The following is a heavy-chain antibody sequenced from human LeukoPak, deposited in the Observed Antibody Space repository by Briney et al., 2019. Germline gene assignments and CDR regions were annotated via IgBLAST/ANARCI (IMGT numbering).Heavy chain of an antibody. V-gene: IGHV1-8*01. J-gene: IGHJ5*02. Sequence: ASVKVSCKASGYTFTSYDINWVRQATGQGLEWMGWMNPNSGSTGYAQKFQGRVTMTRNTSISTAYMELSSLRSEDTAVYYCARGLGYSSSWYDWFDPWGQGTLVTVSS. D-gene: IGHD6-13*01. CDR1: GYTFTSYD. CDR2: MNPNSGST. CDR3: ARGLGYSSSWYDWFDP.